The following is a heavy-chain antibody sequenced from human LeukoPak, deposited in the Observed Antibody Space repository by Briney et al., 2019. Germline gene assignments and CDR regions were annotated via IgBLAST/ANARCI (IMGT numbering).Heavy chain of an antibody. V-gene: IGHV3-23*01. CDR1: GFTFSSYA. CDR2: ISGSGGST. CDR3: AKDSSSSGSRGYFQH. D-gene: IGHD3-22*01. J-gene: IGHJ1*01. Sequence: AGGSLRLSCEASGFTFSSYAMSWVRQAPGKGLEWVSAISGSGGSTYYADSVKGRFTISRDNSKNTLYLQMNSLRAEDTAVYYCAKDSSSSGSRGYFQHWGQGTLVTVSS.